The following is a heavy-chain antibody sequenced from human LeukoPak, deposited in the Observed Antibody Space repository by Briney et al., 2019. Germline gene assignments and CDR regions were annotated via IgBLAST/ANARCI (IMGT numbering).Heavy chain of an antibody. V-gene: IGHV3-30*02. CDR3: AKVTTELDDAFDI. D-gene: IGHD1-1*01. CDR1: GFTFSSYG. CDR2: IRYDGSNK. J-gene: IGHJ3*02. Sequence: GGSLRLSCAASGFTFSSYGMHWVRQAPGKGLEWVAFIRYDGSNKYYADSVKGRFTISRDNSKNTLYLQTNSLRAEDTAVYYCAKVTTELDDAFDIWGQGTMVTVSS.